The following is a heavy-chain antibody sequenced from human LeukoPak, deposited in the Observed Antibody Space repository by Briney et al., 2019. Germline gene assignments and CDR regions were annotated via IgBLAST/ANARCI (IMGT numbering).Heavy chain of an antibody. V-gene: IGHV3-21*01. CDR1: KFAFNSYS. CDR3: ARDEETVAGLNGFDL. J-gene: IGHJ4*02. D-gene: IGHD6-19*01. Sequence: GGSLRLSCVASKFAFNSYSMNWFRQAPGKGLEWVASTTSGSKYIFYGDSVKGRFTISRDNAENSLFLQMNSLRAEDTGVYYCARDEETVAGLNGFDLWGQGTLVTVSS. CDR2: TTSGSKYI.